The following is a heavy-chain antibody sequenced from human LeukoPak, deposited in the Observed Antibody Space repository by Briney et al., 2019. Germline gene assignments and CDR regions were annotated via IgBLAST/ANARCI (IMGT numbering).Heavy chain of an antibody. J-gene: IGHJ5*02. CDR1: GGSISSYY. V-gene: IGHV4-59*01. Sequence: SETLSLTCTVSGGSISSYYWSWIRQPPGKGLEWIGYIYYSGSTNYNPSLKSRVTISVDTSKNQFSLKLSSVTAADTAVYYCARHYGNNWFDPWGQGTLVTVSS. D-gene: IGHD4-17*01. CDR2: IYYSGST. CDR3: ARHYGNNWFDP.